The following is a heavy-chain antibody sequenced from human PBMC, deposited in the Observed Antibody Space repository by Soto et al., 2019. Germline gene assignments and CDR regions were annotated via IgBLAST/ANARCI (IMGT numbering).Heavy chain of an antibody. CDR3: ARDSYGDNYYYYYGMDV. CDR1: GGSISSSNW. J-gene: IGHJ6*02. CDR2: IYHSGST. V-gene: IGHV4-4*02. Sequence: QVQLQESGPGLVKPSGTLSLTCAVSGGSISSSNWWSWVRQPPGKGLEWIGEIYHSGSTNYNPSLKSRVTISVDKSKNQFSLKLSSVTTADTAVYYCARDSYGDNYYYYYGMDVWGQGTTVTVSS. D-gene: IGHD5-18*01.